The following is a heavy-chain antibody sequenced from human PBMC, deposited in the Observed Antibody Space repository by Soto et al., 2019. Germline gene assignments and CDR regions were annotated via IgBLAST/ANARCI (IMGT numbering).Heavy chain of an antibody. Sequence: QVQLVESGGGVVQPGRSLRLSCAFSGFTFSKYGMHWVRQAPGKGLEWVAIISYDGNNKYYADSVKGRFTISRDNSKNTLFLQMNGLRAEDAAVYYCAKDATNYYSGADYWGQGTLVTVSS. D-gene: IGHD4-4*01. V-gene: IGHV3-30*18. J-gene: IGHJ4*02. CDR3: AKDATNYYSGADY. CDR2: ISYDGNNK. CDR1: GFTFSKYG.